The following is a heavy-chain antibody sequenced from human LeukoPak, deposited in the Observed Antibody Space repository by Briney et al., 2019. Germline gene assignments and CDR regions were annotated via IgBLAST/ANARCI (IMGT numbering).Heavy chain of an antibody. V-gene: IGHV4-59*01. J-gene: IGHJ6*03. Sequence: PSETLSLTCTVSGGSIGSYYWSWIRQPPGKGLEWIGYIYYSGSTNYNPSLKSRVTISVDTSKNQFSLKLSSVTAADTAVYYCARVTKTYYYYMDVWGKGTTVTVSS. CDR1: GGSIGSYY. CDR2: IYYSGST. D-gene: IGHD2-2*01. CDR3: ARVTKTYYYYMDV.